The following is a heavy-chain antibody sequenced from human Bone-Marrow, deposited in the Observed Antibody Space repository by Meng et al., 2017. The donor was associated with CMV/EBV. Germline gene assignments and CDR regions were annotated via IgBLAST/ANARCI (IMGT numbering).Heavy chain of an antibody. CDR3: ARDMEYQLLYEKKSDY. CDR1: GYTFTGYF. J-gene: IGHJ4*02. Sequence: ASVKVSCKASGYTFTGYFIHWVRQAPGQGLEWMGSINPNTGATNYAQRFQGRVTMSRDTSISTAYMELSSLRYDDTAVYYCARDMEYQLLYEKKSDYWGQGTLVTVSS. V-gene: IGHV1-2*02. D-gene: IGHD2-2*02. CDR2: INPNTGAT.